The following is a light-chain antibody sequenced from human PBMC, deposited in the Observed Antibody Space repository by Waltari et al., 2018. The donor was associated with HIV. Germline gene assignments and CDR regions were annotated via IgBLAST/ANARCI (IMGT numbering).Light chain of an antibody. J-gene: IGKJ1*01. CDR1: QGISNY. CDR3: QQYYSYPRT. V-gene: IGKV1-8*01. CDR2: AAS. Sequence: AIRMTHSPSSLAASTGDRVTITCRASQGISNYLAWYQQKPGKAPRLLIYAASTLQSGVPLRFSGSGSGTNFTLTISCLQSEDFATYYCQQYYSYPRTFGQGTRVEVK.